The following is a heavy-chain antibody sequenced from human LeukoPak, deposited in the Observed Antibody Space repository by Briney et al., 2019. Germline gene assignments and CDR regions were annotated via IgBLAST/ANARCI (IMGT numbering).Heavy chain of an antibody. CDR3: ARETGYAYGRAPLDY. Sequence: ASVKVSCKASGYTFTGYYMHWVRQAPGQGLEWMGWINPNSGDTNYAQKLQGRVTMTTDTSTSTAYMELRSLRSDDTAVYYCARETGYAYGRAPLDYWGQGTLVTVPS. D-gene: IGHD5-18*01. CDR1: GYTFTGYY. CDR2: INPNSGDT. J-gene: IGHJ4*02. V-gene: IGHV1-2*02.